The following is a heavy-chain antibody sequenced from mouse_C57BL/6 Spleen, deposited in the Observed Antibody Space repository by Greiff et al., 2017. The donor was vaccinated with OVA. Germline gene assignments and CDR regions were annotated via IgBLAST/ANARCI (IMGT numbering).Heavy chain of an antibody. Sequence: DVQLVESGGGLVQPKGSLKLSCAASGFSFNTYAMNWVRQAPGKGLEWVARIRSKSNNYATYYADSVKDRFTISRDDSESMLYLQMNNLKTEDTAMYYCVRHDYDGYYAWFAYWGQGTLVTVSA. CDR2: IRSKSNNYAT. D-gene: IGHD2-3*01. CDR3: VRHDYDGYYAWFAY. CDR1: GFSFNTYA. J-gene: IGHJ3*01. V-gene: IGHV10-1*01.